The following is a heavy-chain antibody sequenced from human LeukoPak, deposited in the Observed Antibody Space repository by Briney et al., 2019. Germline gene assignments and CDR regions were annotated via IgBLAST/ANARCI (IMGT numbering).Heavy chain of an antibody. CDR2: ISGSGDTT. CDR1: GFTFSSYA. Sequence: GGSLRLSCAASGFTFSSYAVSWVRQAPGKGLEWVSGISGSGDTTYYADSVKGRFTISRDNSTNTLYLQMSSLRVEDTAVYYCAKGISGTYYNAFDIWGQGTMVTVSS. CDR3: AKGISGTYYNAFDI. V-gene: IGHV3-23*01. D-gene: IGHD1-26*01. J-gene: IGHJ3*02.